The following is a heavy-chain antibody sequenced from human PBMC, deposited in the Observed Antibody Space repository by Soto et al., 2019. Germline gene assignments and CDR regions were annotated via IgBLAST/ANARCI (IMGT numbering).Heavy chain of an antibody. CDR2: LNGDGSRT. CDR3: ARDYISGSPNY. CDR1: GFTFSNWW. J-gene: IGHJ4*02. Sequence: GGSLRLSCAASGFTFSNWWMHWVRQTPGRGLVWVSHLNGDGSRTNYADSVKGRFSISRDNAKNTLYLQMNSLRAEDTGVYYCARDYISGSPNYWGQGTLVTVSS. V-gene: IGHV3-74*01. D-gene: IGHD5-12*01.